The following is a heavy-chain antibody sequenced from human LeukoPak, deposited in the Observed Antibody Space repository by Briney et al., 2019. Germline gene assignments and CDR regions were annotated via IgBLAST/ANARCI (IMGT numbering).Heavy chain of an antibody. CDR2: INSDGSST. D-gene: IGHD6-19*01. V-gene: IGHV3-74*01. CDR3: ARDLAYSSGWTHFDY. CDR1: GFTFSSYW. J-gene: IGHJ4*02. Sequence: GGSLRLSCAASGFTFSSYWMHWVRQAPGKGLVWVSRINSDGSSTSYADSVEGRFTISRDNAKNTLYLQMNSLRAEDTAVYYCARDLAYSSGWTHFDYWGQGTLVIVSS.